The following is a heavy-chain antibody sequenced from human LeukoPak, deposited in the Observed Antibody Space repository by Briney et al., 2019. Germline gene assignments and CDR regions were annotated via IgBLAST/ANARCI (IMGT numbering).Heavy chain of an antibody. CDR3: ARDIPPNSYGSGSYSDY. CDR2: TDSGGTT. CDR1: AFTVSSYY. Sequence: GGSLRLSCAASAFTVSSYYMTWLRQAPGKGLEWVSVTDSGGTTYYADSVKGRFTISRDNSKNTLYLQMNSLRAEDTAVYYCARDIPPNSYGSGSYSDYWGQGTLVTVSS. V-gene: IGHV3-66*01. D-gene: IGHD3-10*01. J-gene: IGHJ4*02.